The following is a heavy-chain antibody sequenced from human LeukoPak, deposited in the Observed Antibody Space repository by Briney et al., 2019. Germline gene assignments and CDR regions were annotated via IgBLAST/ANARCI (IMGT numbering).Heavy chain of an antibody. CDR3: ARVGRGVFGMDF. Sequence: PGGSLRLSCVGSGYTFSTYGMNWIRQAPGQGLEWVSYISNSGSLIYYADSVKGRVTISRDRGKNSLYLQMNSLRDEDTAVYYCARVGRGVFGMDFWGQGTTVTVSS. CDR2: ISNSGSLI. D-gene: IGHD3-10*01. J-gene: IGHJ6*02. CDR1: GYTFSTYG. V-gene: IGHV3-21*05.